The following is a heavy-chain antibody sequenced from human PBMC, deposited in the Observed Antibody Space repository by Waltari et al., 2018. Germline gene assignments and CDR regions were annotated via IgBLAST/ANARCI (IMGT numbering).Heavy chain of an antibody. Sequence: QVQLVQSGAEVKKPGSSVKVSCKASGGTFSSYTISWVRQAPGQGLGWVGRIIPILGIANYAQKFQGRVTITADKSTSTAYMELSSLRSEDTAVYYCARGGSYGGMDVWGQGTTVTVSS. CDR2: IIPILGIA. CDR1: GGTFSSYT. J-gene: IGHJ6*02. CDR3: ARGGSYGGMDV. D-gene: IGHD1-26*01. V-gene: IGHV1-69*02.